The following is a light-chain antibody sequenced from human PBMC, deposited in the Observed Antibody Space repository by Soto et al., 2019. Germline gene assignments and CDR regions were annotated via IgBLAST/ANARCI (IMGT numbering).Light chain of an antibody. J-gene: IGKJ1*01. Sequence: DIQMTQSPSTLSASVGDRVTITCRASQSLSSYLAWYQQKPGKAPNLLIYDASNLESGVPSRFSGSGSGTEFTLTISSLQPDDFATYYCQQYNSYTWNFGIWSKVDIK. CDR2: DAS. V-gene: IGKV1-5*01. CDR3: QQYNSYTWN. CDR1: QSLSSY.